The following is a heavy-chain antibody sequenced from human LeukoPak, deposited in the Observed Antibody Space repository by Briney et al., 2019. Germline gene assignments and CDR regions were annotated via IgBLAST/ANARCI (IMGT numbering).Heavy chain of an antibody. CDR2: IIPIFGTA. V-gene: IGHV1-69*05. D-gene: IGHD5-12*01. CDR3: ARDHSSWLRFGTLYWYFDL. J-gene: IGHJ2*01. Sequence: ASVKVSCKASGGTFSSYAISWVRQAPGQGLEWMGRIIPIFGTANYAQKFQGRVTITTDESTSTAYMELSSLRSEDTAVYYCARDHSSWLRFGTLYWYFDLWGRGTLVTVSS. CDR1: GGTFSSYA.